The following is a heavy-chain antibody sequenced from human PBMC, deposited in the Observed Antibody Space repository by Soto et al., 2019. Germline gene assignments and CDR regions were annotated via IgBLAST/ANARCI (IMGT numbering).Heavy chain of an antibody. CDR1: GGTFSSYA. V-gene: IGHV1-69*13. CDR3: ARKGGRIPMVRGDAYYYYGMDV. Sequence: SVKVSFKASGGTFSSYAISWVRQAPGQGLEWMGGIIPIFGTANYAQKFQGRVTITADESTSTAYMELSSLRSEDTAVYYCARKGGRIPMVRGDAYYYYGMDVWGQGTTVTVSS. CDR2: IIPIFGTA. D-gene: IGHD3-10*01. J-gene: IGHJ6*02.